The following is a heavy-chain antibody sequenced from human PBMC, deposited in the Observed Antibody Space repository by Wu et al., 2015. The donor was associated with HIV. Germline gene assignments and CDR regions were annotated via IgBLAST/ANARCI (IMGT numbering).Heavy chain of an antibody. J-gene: IGHJ6*02. Sequence: QVQLVQSGAEVKKPGSSVKVSCRASGGTFRNYAVSWVRQAPGQGLEWMGRIIPISDTTNYAQRFQGRITITADRPTNTAYMELSSLRSDDTAMYYCARGSILDMSTPSYYYYVMDVWGQGTTRHRLL. D-gene: IGHD5-24*01. CDR1: GGTFRNYA. CDR3: ARGSILDMSTPSYYYYVMDV. V-gene: IGHV1-69*13. CDR2: IIPISDTT.